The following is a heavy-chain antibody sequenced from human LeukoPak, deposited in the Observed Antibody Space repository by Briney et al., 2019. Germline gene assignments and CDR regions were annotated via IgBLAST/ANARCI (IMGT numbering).Heavy chain of an antibody. J-gene: IGHJ3*02. CDR3: ARVAASGTALDAFDN. CDR2: IYHSGST. Sequence: PSETLSLTCAVSGYFLSSGYYWGLIRPPPGKGLEWSGSIYHSGSTYFNPSLKSRVTISVATSKNQFSLTLSSVTAADTAVYFCARVAASGTALDAFDNWGQGTMVTVSS. CDR1: GYFLSSGYY. V-gene: IGHV4-38-2*01. D-gene: IGHD6-13*01.